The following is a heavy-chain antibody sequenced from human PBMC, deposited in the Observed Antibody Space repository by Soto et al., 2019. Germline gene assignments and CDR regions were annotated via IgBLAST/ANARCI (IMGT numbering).Heavy chain of an antibody. Sequence: QVQLQESGPGLVKPSETLSLTCTVSGGSISSLYWSWLRQSPGKGLEWIGYIYYRGTTNYNPPFKGRVTISVDTSKSQFSLKLSSVTAADTAVYYCARFMGVSTRPSDYYGDSWGQGTLVTVSS. CDR3: ARFMGVSTRPSDYYGDS. V-gene: IGHV4-59*11. CDR2: IYYRGTT. D-gene: IGHD3-10*01. J-gene: IGHJ4*02. CDR1: GGSISSLY.